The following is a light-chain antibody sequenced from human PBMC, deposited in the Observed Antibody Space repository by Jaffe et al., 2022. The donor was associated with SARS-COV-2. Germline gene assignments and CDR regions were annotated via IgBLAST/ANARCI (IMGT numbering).Light chain of an antibody. J-gene: IGKJ2*01. Sequence: DIQMTQSPSSLSASVGDRVTITCRTSQIITDFLNWYQQRPGKAPKLLIYTASSLQSGVPSRFSGSGSGTVFTLTITSLQPEDSATYYCQQSYSIPYTFGQGTKLEI. CDR1: QIITDF. V-gene: IGKV1-39*01. CDR2: TAS. CDR3: QQSYSIPYT.